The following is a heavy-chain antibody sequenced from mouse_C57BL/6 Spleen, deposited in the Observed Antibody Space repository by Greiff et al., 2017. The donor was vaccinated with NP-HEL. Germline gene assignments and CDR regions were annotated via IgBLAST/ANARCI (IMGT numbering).Heavy chain of an antibody. V-gene: IGHV1-61*01. CDR1: GYTFTSYW. J-gene: IGHJ2*01. CDR2: IYPSDSET. CDR3: ARDDGYPDY. D-gene: IGHD2-3*01. Sequence: QVHVKQPGAELVRPGSSVKLSCPASGYTFTSYWMDWVKQRPGQGLEWIGNIYPSDSETHYNQKFKDKATLTVDKSSSTAYMQLSSLTSEDSAVYYCARDDGYPDYWGQGTTLTVSS.